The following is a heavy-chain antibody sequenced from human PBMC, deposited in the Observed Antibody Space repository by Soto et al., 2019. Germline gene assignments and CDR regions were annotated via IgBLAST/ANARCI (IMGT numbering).Heavy chain of an antibody. V-gene: IGHV4-59*01. J-gene: IGHJ4*02. CDR2: IYYSGST. Sequence: NPSETLSLTCTVSGGSISSYYWSWIRQPPGKGLEWIGYIYYSGSTNYNPSLKSRVTISVDTSKNQFSLKLSSVTAADTAVYYCARDMGYSSSWYGLGFDYWGQGTLVTVSS. CDR1: GGSISSYY. D-gene: IGHD6-13*01. CDR3: ARDMGYSSSWYGLGFDY.